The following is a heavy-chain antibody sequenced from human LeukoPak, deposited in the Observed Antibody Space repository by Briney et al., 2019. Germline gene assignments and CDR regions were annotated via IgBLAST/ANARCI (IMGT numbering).Heavy chain of an antibody. CDR1: GFTFSKAW. CDR2: IKSKTDGGAT. D-gene: IGHD2/OR15-2a*01. Sequence: GGSLRLSCATSGFTFSKAWMTWVRQAPGKGLEWVGRIKSKTDGGATDYAAPVKGRFTISTDDSKTTLYLQMNSLKTEDTAVYYCTTVAYNSLFSRGQGTLVTVSS. V-gene: IGHV3-15*01. J-gene: IGHJ4*02. CDR3: TTVAYNSLFS.